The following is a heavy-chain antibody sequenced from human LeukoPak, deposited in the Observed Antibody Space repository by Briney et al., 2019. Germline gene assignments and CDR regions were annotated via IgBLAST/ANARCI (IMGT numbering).Heavy chain of an antibody. V-gene: IGHV3-30-3*02. D-gene: IGHD2-2*02. CDR2: ISHDGSNK. CDR3: AKPSLGYCSSTSCDITAEY. J-gene: IGHJ4*02. Sequence: GGSLRLSCAASGFTFSSYAMNWVCQAPGKGLEWVAVISHDGSNKYYADSVKGRFTISRDNSKNTLYLQMNSLRAEDTAVYYCAKPSLGYCSSTSCDITAEYWGQGTLVTVSS. CDR1: GFTFSSYA.